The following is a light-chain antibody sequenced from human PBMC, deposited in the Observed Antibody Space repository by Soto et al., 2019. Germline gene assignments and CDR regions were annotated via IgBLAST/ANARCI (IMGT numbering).Light chain of an antibody. Sequence: EIVMTQSPATLSLSPGERATLSCRASQSISSDLAWYQQKPGQAPRLLIYGASTRAPDIPARFSGSGSGTEFTLTISSLQSADFAVYYCQHYNNWPPLTFGGGTKVDI. CDR1: QSISSD. CDR3: QHYNNWPPLT. J-gene: IGKJ4*01. V-gene: IGKV3-15*01. CDR2: GAS.